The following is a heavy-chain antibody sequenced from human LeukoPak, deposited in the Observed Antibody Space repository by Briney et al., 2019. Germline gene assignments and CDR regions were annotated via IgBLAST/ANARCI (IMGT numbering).Heavy chain of an antibody. J-gene: IGHJ5*02. V-gene: IGHV3-48*04. CDR2: ISSSGSTI. CDR3: AREIRARDYGDYRNWFDP. CDR1: GFTFSSYI. Sequence: GGSLRLSCAASGFTFSSYIMNWVRQAPGKGLEWVAYISSSGSTIYYADSVKGRFTISRDNAKNSLYLQMNSLRAEDTAVYYCAREIRARDYGDYRNWFDPWGQGTLVTVSS. D-gene: IGHD4-17*01.